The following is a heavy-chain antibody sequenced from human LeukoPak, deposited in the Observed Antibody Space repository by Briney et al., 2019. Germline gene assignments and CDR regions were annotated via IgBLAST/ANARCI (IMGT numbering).Heavy chain of an antibody. D-gene: IGHD3-3*01. CDR1: GYTFTSYY. V-gene: IGHV1-46*01. CDR2: INPSGGST. CDR3: ASTHEKLTIFGVVISDY. Sequence: ASVKGSCKASGYTFTSYYMHWVRQAPGQGLEWMGIINPSGGSTSYAQKFQGRVTMTRDTSTSTVYMELSSLKSENTAVYYCASTHEKLTIFGVVISDYWGQGTLVTVSS. J-gene: IGHJ4*02.